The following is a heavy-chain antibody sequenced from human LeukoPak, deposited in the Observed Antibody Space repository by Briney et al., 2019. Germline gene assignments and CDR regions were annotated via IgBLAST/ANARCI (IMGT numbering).Heavy chain of an antibody. Sequence: GGSLRLFCAASGFILSLYAMSWVREGPGKGLEWVSAISAGDGRTHYADSVKGRFTVSRDNSKNTLYLQMHSLRAEDTAVYYCAKDYVPYYYDSSGYFDYWGQGTLVTVSS. CDR1: GFILSLYA. V-gene: IGHV3-23*01. J-gene: IGHJ4*02. CDR2: ISAGDGRT. D-gene: IGHD3-22*01. CDR3: AKDYVPYYYDSSGYFDY.